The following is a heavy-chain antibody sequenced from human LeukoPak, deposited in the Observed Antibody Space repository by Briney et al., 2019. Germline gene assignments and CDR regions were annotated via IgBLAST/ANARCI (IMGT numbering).Heavy chain of an antibody. Sequence: ASVKVSCKASGYTFTTYPMNWVRQAPGQGLEWMGWINTNTGNPTYAQGFTGRFVFSLDTSVSTSYLQISNLKAEDSAVYYCARDGTGSYPPPFDYWGQGTLVTVSS. D-gene: IGHD1-26*01. V-gene: IGHV7-4-1*02. CDR1: GYTFTTYP. CDR2: INTNTGNP. J-gene: IGHJ4*02. CDR3: ARDGTGSYPPPFDY.